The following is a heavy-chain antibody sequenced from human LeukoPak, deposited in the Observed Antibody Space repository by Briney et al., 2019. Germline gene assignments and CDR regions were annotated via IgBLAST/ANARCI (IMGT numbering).Heavy chain of an antibody. Sequence: PSETLSLTFTVSGGSISSGGYFWSWIRQHPGKGLEWIGYMHNSENADYNPSLKSRVTISVDTSKNQISLKVNSVTAADTAVYYCARTDRDRSDWNFDYWGQGTLVTVSS. CDR3: ARTDRDRSDWNFDY. CDR1: GGSISSGGYF. V-gene: IGHV4-31*03. J-gene: IGHJ4*02. CDR2: MHNSENA. D-gene: IGHD6-19*01.